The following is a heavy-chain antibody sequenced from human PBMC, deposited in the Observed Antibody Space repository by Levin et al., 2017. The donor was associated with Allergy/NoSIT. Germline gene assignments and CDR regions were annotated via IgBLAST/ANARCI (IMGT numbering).Heavy chain of an antibody. CDR1: GGSFSDYY. CDR2: INPSGST. Sequence: SETLSLTCAVYGGSFSDYYWSWIRQPPGKGLEWIGEINPSGSTYYHPSLKSRVTISVDTSKNHLSLKLSSVTAADTAVYYCARELGYCSGTNCYGGTFDYWGQGTLVTVSS. D-gene: IGHD2-2*01. V-gene: IGHV4-34*01. CDR3: ARELGYCSGTNCYGGTFDY. J-gene: IGHJ4*02.